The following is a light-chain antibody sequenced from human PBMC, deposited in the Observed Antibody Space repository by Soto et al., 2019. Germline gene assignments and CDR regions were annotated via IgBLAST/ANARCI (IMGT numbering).Light chain of an antibody. CDR2: DDS. V-gene: IGLV3-21*02. J-gene: IGLJ3*02. Sequence: SYELTQAPSVSVAPGQTARITCGGNNIGSESVHWYQQKPGQAPVLVVFDDSDRPSGIPERFSGSHSGNTATLTLSRVEAGDEADYYCQVWERGSDHVVFGGGTQLTVL. CDR1: NIGSES. CDR3: QVWERGSDHVV.